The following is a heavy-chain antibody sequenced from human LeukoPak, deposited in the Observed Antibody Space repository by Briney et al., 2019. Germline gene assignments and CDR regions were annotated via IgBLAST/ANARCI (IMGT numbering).Heavy chain of an antibody. CDR2: IIPIFGTA. D-gene: IGHD3-3*01. V-gene: IGHV1-69*13. J-gene: IGHJ6*02. CDR1: GGTFSSYA. Sequence: GASVKVSCKASGGTFSSYAISWVRQAPGQGLEWMGGIIPIFGTANYAQKFQGRVTITADESTSTAYMELSSLRSEDTAVYYCARDRESTPDPFGVVISYYYYGMDVWGQGTTVTVSS. CDR3: ARDRESTPDPFGVVISYYYYGMDV.